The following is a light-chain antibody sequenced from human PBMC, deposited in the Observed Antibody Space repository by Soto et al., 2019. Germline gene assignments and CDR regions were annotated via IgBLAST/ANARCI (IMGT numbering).Light chain of an antibody. CDR2: TDN. Sequence: QSVLTQPPSASGTPGQRVTISCPGSSSNIGINTVNWYQQVPGTAPKLLIYTDNQRPSGVPDRFSGSKSGTSASLAISGLQSEDEADYYCAAWDDSLNGLYVFGTGTKVTVL. CDR3: AAWDDSLNGLYV. V-gene: IGLV1-44*01. J-gene: IGLJ1*01. CDR1: SSNIGINT.